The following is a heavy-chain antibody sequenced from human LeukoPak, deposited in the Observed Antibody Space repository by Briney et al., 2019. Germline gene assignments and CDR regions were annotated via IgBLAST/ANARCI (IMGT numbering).Heavy chain of an antibody. CDR1: GYTFTNYD. CDR3: ARDRDYGDYNTQDLFVY. Sequence: ASVKVSCKTSGYTFTNYDINWVRQATGQGLEWMGWMSPNNGNTGYAQKFQGRVTMTRDTSINTAYMELSSLRSDDTAVYYCARDRDYGDYNTQDLFVYWGQGTLVTVSS. D-gene: IGHD4-17*01. CDR2: MSPNNGNT. V-gene: IGHV1-8*01. J-gene: IGHJ4*02.